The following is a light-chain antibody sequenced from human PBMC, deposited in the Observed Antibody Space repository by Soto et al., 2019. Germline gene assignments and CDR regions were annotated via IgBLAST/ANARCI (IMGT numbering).Light chain of an antibody. V-gene: IGLV2-14*01. CDR3: CSYTTANTLV. CDR1: SSDVGGYNY. J-gene: IGLJ2*01. CDR2: GVT. Sequence: QSALTQPASVSGSPGQSITISCTGTSSDVGGYNYVSWYQQHPGKAPKVIIYGVTHRPSGVSNRFSGSKSVNTASLTISGLQAVDETAYYCCSYTTANTLVFGGGTKLTVL.